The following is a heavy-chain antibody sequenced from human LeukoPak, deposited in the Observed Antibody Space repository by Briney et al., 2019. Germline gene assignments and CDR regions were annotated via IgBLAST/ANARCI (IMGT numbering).Heavy chain of an antibody. CDR3: ARYSSPPVWFGDLMFDY. Sequence: SETLSLTCTVSGGSISSGGYFWSWIRQHPGKGLEWIGYFYYSGSTYCNPSLKSRVTISVDTSKNQFSLKLSSVTAADTAVYYCARYSSPPVWFGDLMFDYWGQGTLVTVSS. D-gene: IGHD3-10*01. J-gene: IGHJ4*02. V-gene: IGHV4-31*03. CDR2: FYYSGST. CDR1: GGSISSGGYF.